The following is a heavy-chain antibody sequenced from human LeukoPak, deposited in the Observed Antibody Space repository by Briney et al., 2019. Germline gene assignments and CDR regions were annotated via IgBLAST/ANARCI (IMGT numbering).Heavy chain of an antibody. CDR2: ISGSADNT. Sequence: PGGSLRPSCVASGFIFDNYALSWVRQAPGKGLEWVSGISGSADNTYYADSVKGRFTISRGNAKNSLSLQMNNLRVEDTAVYYCARAGSHWHYVYWGQGTVVTVSS. CDR1: GFIFDNYA. J-gene: IGHJ4*02. V-gene: IGHV3-23*01. D-gene: IGHD3-10*01. CDR3: ARAGSHWHYVY.